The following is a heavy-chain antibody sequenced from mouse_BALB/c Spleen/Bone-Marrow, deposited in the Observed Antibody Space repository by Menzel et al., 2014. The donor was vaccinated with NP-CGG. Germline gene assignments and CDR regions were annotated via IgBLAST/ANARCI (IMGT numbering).Heavy chain of an antibody. V-gene: IGHV1-5*01. CDR1: GYTFSNYW. D-gene: IGHD3-1*01. CDR3: TTLARTNYDY. J-gene: IGHJ2*01. Sequence: AQLQQCGTVLARPGAAVKMSCKASGYTFSNYWMHWVKQRPGQGLEWIGTIYPGNSDTTYNQKFKGKAKLTAVTSTSTAYMDLSSLTNEDSAVYYCTTLARTNYDYWCQGTTLTVSS. CDR2: IYPGNSDT.